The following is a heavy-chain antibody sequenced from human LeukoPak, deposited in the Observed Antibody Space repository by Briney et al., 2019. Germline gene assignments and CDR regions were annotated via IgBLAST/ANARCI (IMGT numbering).Heavy chain of an antibody. Sequence: SETLSLTCTVSGVSISSYYWSWIRQPPGKGLEWIGYIYYSGSTNYNPSLKSRVTISVDTSKNQFSLKLSSVSAADTAVYYCARGTRNFDYWGQGTLVTVSS. J-gene: IGHJ4*02. CDR1: GVSISSYY. V-gene: IGHV4-59*08. D-gene: IGHD3/OR15-3a*01. CDR2: IYYSGST. CDR3: ARGTRNFDY.